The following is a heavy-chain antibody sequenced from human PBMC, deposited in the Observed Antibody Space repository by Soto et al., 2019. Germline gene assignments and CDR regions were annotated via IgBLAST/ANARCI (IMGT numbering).Heavy chain of an antibody. D-gene: IGHD1-1*01. J-gene: IGHJ4*02. CDR3: WRHDKTALPPLDS. CDR1: GAGDTFSNYG. Sequence: QVHLVQSGAEVKSPGSAVKVSCQVSGAGDTFSNYGLNWVRQAPGQGLEGMGGTIPAFGTANYAEKFQGRVTITADTSTTTAYMELSSLRSDDTAVYYCWRHDKTALPPLDSWGQGTLVSVSS. CDR2: TIPAFGTA. V-gene: IGHV1-69*06.